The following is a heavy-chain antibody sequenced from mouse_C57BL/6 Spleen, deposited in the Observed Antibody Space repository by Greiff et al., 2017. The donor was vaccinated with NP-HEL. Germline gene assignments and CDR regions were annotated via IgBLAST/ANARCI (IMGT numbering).Heavy chain of an antibody. V-gene: IGHV1-50*01. J-gene: IGHJ1*03. Sequence: QVQLQQPGAELVKPGASVKLSCKASGYTFTSYWMQWVKQRPGQGLEWIGEIDPSDSYTNYNQKFKGKATLTVDTSSSTAYMQLSSLTSEDSAVYYCARGWGTTVVAPPNFDVWGTGTTVTVSS. CDR3: ARGWGTTVVAPPNFDV. CDR2: IDPSDSYT. CDR1: GYTFTSYW. D-gene: IGHD1-1*01.